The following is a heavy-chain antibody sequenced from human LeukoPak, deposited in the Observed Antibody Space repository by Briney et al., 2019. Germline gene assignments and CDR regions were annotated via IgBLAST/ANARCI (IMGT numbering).Heavy chain of an antibody. CDR3: AKDLGFLEWSPYYYYYYGMDV. V-gene: IGHV3-23*01. D-gene: IGHD3-3*02. J-gene: IGHJ6*02. CDR2: ISGSGGST. Sequence: GGSLRLSCAASGFTFSSYAMNWVRQAPGKGLEWVSAISGSGGSTYYADSVKGRFTISRDNSKNTLYLQMNSLRAEDTAVYYCAKDLGFLEWSPYYYYYYGMDVWGQGTTVTVSS. CDR1: GFTFSSYA.